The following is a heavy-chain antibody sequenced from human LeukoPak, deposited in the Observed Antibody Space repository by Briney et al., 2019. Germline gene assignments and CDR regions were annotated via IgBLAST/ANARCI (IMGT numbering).Heavy chain of an antibody. Sequence: ASVKVSCKASGYTFTNYYIHWVRQAPGQGLEWMGIIDPSGGSTTYAQKFQGRVTMTRDTSTSTVYMELSSLRSEDSAVYSCARGRYDSSRYYYDCWGQGTLVTVSS. V-gene: IGHV1-46*01. CDR1: GYTFTNYY. J-gene: IGHJ4*02. CDR2: IDPSGGST. CDR3: ARGRYDSSRYYYDC. D-gene: IGHD3-22*01.